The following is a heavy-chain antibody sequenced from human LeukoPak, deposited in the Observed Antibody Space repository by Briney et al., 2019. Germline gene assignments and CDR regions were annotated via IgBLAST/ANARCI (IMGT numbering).Heavy chain of an antibody. CDR3: ARVGRWNYYYYMDV. V-gene: IGHV4-4*02. CDR1: GDSVNNTNW. Sequence: SGTLSLTCAVSGDSVNNTNWWTWVRQSPGKGLEWIGEIFHSGVTNYNPSLKSRVTISVDTSKNQFSLKLSSVTAADTAVYHCARVGRWNYYYYMDVWGKGTTVTVSS. J-gene: IGHJ6*03. CDR2: IFHSGVT. D-gene: IGHD4-23*01.